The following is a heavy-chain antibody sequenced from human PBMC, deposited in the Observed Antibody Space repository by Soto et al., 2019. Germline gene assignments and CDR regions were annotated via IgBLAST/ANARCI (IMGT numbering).Heavy chain of an antibody. Sequence: ASVKVSCKASGYTFTTFGISWVRQAPGQGLEWVGWISANNGNTKYSQKFQGRVSLTTETSASTAYMELRSLRSDDTAVYYCAREMGVIGAPGYTWFDPWGQGTLVTVSS. CDR1: GYTFTTFG. D-gene: IGHD1-26*01. CDR3: AREMGVIGAPGYTWFDP. CDR2: ISANNGNT. V-gene: IGHV1-18*01. J-gene: IGHJ5*02.